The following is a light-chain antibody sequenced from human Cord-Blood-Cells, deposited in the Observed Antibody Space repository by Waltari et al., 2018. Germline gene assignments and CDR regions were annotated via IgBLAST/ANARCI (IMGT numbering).Light chain of an antibody. Sequence: QSALTPPASVSGSPGQSITISCTGTSSHVGSYNLVSWYQQHPGKAPKLMIYEGSKRPSGVSNRFSGSKSGNTASLTISGLQAEDEADYYCCSYAGSSTVVFGGGTKLTVL. CDR2: EGS. CDR1: SSHVGSYNL. J-gene: IGLJ2*01. V-gene: IGLV2-23*01. CDR3: CSYAGSSTVV.